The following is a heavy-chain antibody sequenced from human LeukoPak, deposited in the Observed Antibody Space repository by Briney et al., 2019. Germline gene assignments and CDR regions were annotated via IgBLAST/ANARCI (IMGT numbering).Heavy chain of an antibody. CDR1: GLTFSSYG. CDR3: AKIRSGDSSGYILGYFDY. D-gene: IGHD3-22*01. Sequence: PGGSLRLSCAASGLTFSSYGMSWVRQAPGKGLEWVSAISGSGGSTYYADSVKGRFTISRDNSKNTLYLQMNSLRAEDTAVYYCAKIRSGDSSGYILGYFDYWGQGTLVTVSS. V-gene: IGHV3-23*01. J-gene: IGHJ4*02. CDR2: ISGSGGST.